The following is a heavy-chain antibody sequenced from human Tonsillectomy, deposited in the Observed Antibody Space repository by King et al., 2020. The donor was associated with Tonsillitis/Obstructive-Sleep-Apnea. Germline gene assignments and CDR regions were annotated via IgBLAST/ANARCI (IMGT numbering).Heavy chain of an antibody. V-gene: IGHV3-23*03. D-gene: IGHD3-16*01. CDR1: GFTFSSYA. CDR3: AKIPAGGEFDY. CDR2: IYSGGSST. Sequence: VQLVESGGGLVQPGGSLRLSCAASGFTFSSYAMSWVRQAPGKGLEWVSVIYSGGSSTYYADSVKGRFTISRDNSKNTLYLQMNSLRAEDTAVYYCAKIPAGGEFDYWGQGTLVTVSS. J-gene: IGHJ4*02.